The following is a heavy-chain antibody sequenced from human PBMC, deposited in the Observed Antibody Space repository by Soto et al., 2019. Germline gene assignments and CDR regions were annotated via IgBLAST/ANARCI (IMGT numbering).Heavy chain of an antibody. CDR3: AKDPRYCSSTSCYWDWFDP. D-gene: IGHD2-2*01. J-gene: IGHJ5*02. CDR1: GFIFRNYA. Sequence: EVQLLESGGGLVQPGGSLRLSCAASGFIFRNYAMSWVRQAPGKGLEWVSAIGGSTYYADSVKGRFTISRDNSKNTLYLQMNSLRAEDTAVYYCAKDPRYCSSTSCYWDWFDPWGQGTLVTVSS. CDR2: IGGST. V-gene: IGHV3-23*01.